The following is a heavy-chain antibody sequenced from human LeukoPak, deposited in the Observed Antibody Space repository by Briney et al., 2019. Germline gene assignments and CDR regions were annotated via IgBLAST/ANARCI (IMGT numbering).Heavy chain of an antibody. V-gene: IGHV6-1*01. CDR3: VRGGQGDGYSADEAFDF. CDR2: TYYRSKWYN. D-gene: IGHD5-24*01. Sequence: SQTLSLTCAISGDSVSGNSTAYNWIRQSPSRGLEWLGRTYYRSKWYNDYAVSVKSRITINPDTSKNQLSLQLNSVTPDDTAVYYCVRGGQGDGYSADEAFDFWGQGTMVTVSS. J-gene: IGHJ3*01. CDR1: GDSVSGNSTA.